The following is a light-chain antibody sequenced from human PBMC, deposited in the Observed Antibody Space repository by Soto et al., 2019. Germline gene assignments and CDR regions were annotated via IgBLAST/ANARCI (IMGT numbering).Light chain of an antibody. J-gene: IGLJ2*01. V-gene: IGLV2-14*03. CDR1: SSDVGGYND. CDR2: DVN. CDR3: ASFTRSVPVV. Sequence: QSALTQPASVSGSPGQSITISCAGTSSDVGGYNDVSWYQQHPGKVPRLIISDVNKRPSGVSDRFSGSKSGNTASLTISGLQAEDEYDYYCASFTRSVPVVFGGGTKLTVL.